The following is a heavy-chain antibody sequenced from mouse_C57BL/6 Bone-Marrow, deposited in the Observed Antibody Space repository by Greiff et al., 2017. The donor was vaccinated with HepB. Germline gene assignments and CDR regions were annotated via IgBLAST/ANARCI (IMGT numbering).Heavy chain of an antibody. CDR3: APYYYVSSYYAMDY. V-gene: IGHV1-26*01. Sequence: EVQLQQSGPELVKPGASVKISCKASGYTFTDYYMNWVKQSHGKSLEWIGDINPNNGGTSYNQKFKGKAKLTVDKSSSTAYMELRSLTSEDSAVYYCAPYYYVSSYYAMDYWGQGTSVTVSS. CDR2: INPNNGGT. CDR1: GYTFTDYY. J-gene: IGHJ4*01. D-gene: IGHD1-1*01.